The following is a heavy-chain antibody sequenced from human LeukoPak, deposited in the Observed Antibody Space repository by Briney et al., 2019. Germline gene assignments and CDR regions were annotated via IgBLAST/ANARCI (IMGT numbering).Heavy chain of an antibody. V-gene: IGHV3-48*03. CDR3: AASLGPRDY. CDR1: GFTFSSYE. D-gene: IGHD7-27*01. CDR2: ITSTSFTI. Sequence: GGSLRLFCAASGFTFSSYEANWVRQAPGRGLEWISYITSTSFTIYYADSVKGRFHLSRNNAKNALYLQMDSLAVEDTALYYCAASLGPRDYWGQGIPVTVSS. J-gene: IGHJ4*02.